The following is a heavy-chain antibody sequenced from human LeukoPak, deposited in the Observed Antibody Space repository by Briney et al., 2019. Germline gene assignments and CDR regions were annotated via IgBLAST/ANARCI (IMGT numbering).Heavy chain of an antibody. Sequence: PGGSLRLSCAASGFTFSSYEMNWVRQAPGKGLEWISYISNSDTIYYADSVKARFTISRDNAKNSLYLQMNNLRAEDTAVYYCARSVVTLYWYFDLWGRGTLVTVSS. J-gene: IGHJ2*01. V-gene: IGHV3-48*03. D-gene: IGHD4-23*01. CDR1: GFTFSSYE. CDR3: ARSVVTLYWYFDL. CDR2: ISNSDTI.